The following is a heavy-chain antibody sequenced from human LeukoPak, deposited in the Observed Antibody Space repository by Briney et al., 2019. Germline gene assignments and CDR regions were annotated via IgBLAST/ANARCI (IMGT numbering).Heavy chain of an antibody. CDR2: IYRGGST. CDR3: ASGSGSYRTPYYYMDV. Sequence: GGSLRLSCAASGFTVSSNYMRRVRQAPGKGLEWVSVIYRGGSTYYADSVKGRFTISRDNSKNTLYLQMNSLRAEDTAVYYCASGSGSYRTPYYYMDVWGTVATVTFSS. J-gene: IGHJ6*03. CDR1: GFTVSSNY. V-gene: IGHV3-53*01. D-gene: IGHD3-10*01.